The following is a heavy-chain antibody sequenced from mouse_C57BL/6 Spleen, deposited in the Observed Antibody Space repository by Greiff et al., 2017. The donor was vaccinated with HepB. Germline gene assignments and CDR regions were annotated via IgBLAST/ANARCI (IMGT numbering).Heavy chain of an antibody. D-gene: IGHD1-1*01. CDR1: GYTFTTYP. Sequence: QVQLKESGAELVKPGASVKMSCKASGYTFTTYPIEWMKQNHGKSLEWIGNFHPYNDDTKYNEKFKGKATLTVEKSSSTVYLELSRLTSDDSSVYYCAITTVVDYYAMDDWGQGTSVTVSS. V-gene: IGHV1-47*01. CDR2: FHPYNDDT. CDR3: AITTVVDYYAMDD. J-gene: IGHJ4*01.